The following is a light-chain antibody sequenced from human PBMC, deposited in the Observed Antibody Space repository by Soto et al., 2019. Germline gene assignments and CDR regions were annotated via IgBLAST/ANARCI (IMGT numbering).Light chain of an antibody. CDR1: QGIGDT. CDR3: QPYNNLPLT. Sequence: EVVMSQSPATVSVSPGEGATLSCRASQGIGDTLAWYQHKPGETPRLLIYDTSTRDTGVPTRFSGSRSGAEFTLTISSLQSEDFAIYYCQPYNNLPLTFGGGTKVEIK. J-gene: IGKJ4*01. V-gene: IGKV3-15*01. CDR2: DTS.